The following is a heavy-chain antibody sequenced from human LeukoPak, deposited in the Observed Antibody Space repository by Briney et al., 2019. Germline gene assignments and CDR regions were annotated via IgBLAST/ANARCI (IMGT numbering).Heavy chain of an antibody. V-gene: IGHV4-34*01. J-gene: IGHJ6*02. CDR2: INHSGST. Sequence: SETLSLTCTVSGGSITGFYWSWLRQAPGRRLEWIGEINHSGSTNYNPSLKSRVTISVDTSKNQFSLKLSSVTAADTAVYYCSALPYYGMDVWGQGTTVTVSS. CDR1: GGSITGFY. CDR3: SALPYYGMDV.